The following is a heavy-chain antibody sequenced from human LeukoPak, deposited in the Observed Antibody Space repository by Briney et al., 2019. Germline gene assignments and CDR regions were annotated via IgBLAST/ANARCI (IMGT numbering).Heavy chain of an antibody. CDR3: TKDRWELPKRNYMDV. CDR1: GFTFSSYA. Sequence: GGSLRLSCVASGFTFSSYAMSWLRQAPGKGLEWVSGISGSGVSGAGTYYADSVKGRFTISRDNSKNTLYLQMNSLRAEDTAEYYCTKDRWELPKRNYMDVWGKGTTVTVSS. CDR2: ISGSGVSGAGT. V-gene: IGHV3-23*01. J-gene: IGHJ6*03. D-gene: IGHD1-26*01.